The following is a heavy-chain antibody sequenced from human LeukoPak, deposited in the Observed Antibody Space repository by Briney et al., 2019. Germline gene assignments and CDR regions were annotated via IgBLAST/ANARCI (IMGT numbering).Heavy chain of an antibody. CDR2: ISAYNGDT. J-gene: IGHJ4*02. D-gene: IGHD3-22*01. Sequence: GASVKVSCKASGYTFTSYGISWVRQAPGQGLEWMGWISAYNGDTNYEQQPQGRVTMTTDTSTRTAYMKLRSLRSNDTAVSDWARDDWSRGDYYGSSGYCAFDYWGQGTLVTVSS. CDR3: ARDDWSRGDYYGSSGYCAFDY. V-gene: IGHV1-18*01. CDR1: GYTFTSYG.